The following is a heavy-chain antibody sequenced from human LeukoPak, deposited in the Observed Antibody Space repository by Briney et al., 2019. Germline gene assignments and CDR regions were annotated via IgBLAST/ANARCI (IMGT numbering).Heavy chain of an antibody. CDR1: GFTFDDYA. V-gene: IGHV3-43*02. Sequence: GGSLRLSCAASGFTFDDYAMHWVRQAPGKGLEWVSLISGDGGSTYYTGSVKGRFTISRDNSKNSLYLQMNSLRTEDTALYYCAKDISGSGCPDYWGQGTLVTVSS. J-gene: IGHJ4*02. CDR3: AKDISGSGCPDY. D-gene: IGHD6-19*01. CDR2: ISGDGGST.